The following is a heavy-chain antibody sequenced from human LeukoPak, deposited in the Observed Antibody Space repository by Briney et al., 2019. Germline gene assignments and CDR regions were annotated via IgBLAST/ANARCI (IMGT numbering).Heavy chain of an antibody. CDR3: ERGRYIVVVPAAIGGTTNHYYYMDV. J-gene: IGHJ6*03. V-gene: IGHV1-8*03. Sequence: ASVKVSCKASGYTFTSYDINWVRQATGQGLEWMGWMNPNSGNTGYAQKFQGRVTITRNTSISTAYMELSSLRSEDTAVYYCERGRYIVVVPAAIGGTTNHYYYMDVWGKGTTVTVSS. CDR1: GYTFTSYD. CDR2: MNPNSGNT. D-gene: IGHD2-2*02.